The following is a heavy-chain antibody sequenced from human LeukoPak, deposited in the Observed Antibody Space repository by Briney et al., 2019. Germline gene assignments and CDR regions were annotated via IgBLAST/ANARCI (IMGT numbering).Heavy chain of an antibody. CDR3: AREPDVDLSTFRGDAFDI. J-gene: IGHJ3*02. CDR2: INPNNGGT. V-gene: IGHV1-2*02. CDR1: GYTFTGYY. D-gene: IGHD5-24*01. Sequence: ASVNVSCKASGYTFTGYYMYWVRQAPGQGLEWMGWINPNNGGTNYAQKFQGRVTMTRDTSISTAYMELSRLTSDDTAVYYCAREPDVDLSTFRGDAFDIWGQGTMVTVS.